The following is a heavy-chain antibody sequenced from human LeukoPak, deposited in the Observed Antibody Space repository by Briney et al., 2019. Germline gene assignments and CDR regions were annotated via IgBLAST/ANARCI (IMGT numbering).Heavy chain of an antibody. CDR3: ASYSSGWYSGWDY. V-gene: IGHV5-51*03. CDR2: IYPGDSDT. Sequence: GESLKISCNGSGYSFTSYWIDWVRQMPGKGLEWMGIIYPGDSDTRYSPSFQGQVTISADKSISTAYLQWSSLKASDTAMYYCASYSSGWYSGWDYWGQGTLVTVSS. D-gene: IGHD6-19*01. J-gene: IGHJ4*02. CDR1: GYSFTSYW.